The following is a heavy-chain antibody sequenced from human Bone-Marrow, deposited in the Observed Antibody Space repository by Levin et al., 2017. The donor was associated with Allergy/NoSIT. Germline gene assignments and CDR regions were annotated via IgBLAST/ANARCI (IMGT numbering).Heavy chain of an antibody. D-gene: IGHD2-8*01. V-gene: IGHV3-23*01. Sequence: RSGGSLRLSCAASGFTLSSYAMSWVRQAPGKGLEWVTTITGGGGTTYYADSVKGRFTISRDTFKNTLYLQMNSLRIEDTAIYYCAKHLMVPGTAWGQGALVIVSS. CDR1: GFTLSSYA. CDR2: ITGGGGTT. J-gene: IGHJ5*02. CDR3: AKHLMVPGTA.